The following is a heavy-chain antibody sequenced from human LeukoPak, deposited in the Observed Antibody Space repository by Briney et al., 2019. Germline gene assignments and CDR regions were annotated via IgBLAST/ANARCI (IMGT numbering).Heavy chain of an antibody. V-gene: IGHV1-3*01. CDR2: INAGNGNT. CDR3: ARVIVPAAIPLSYYYGMDV. J-gene: IGHJ6*02. D-gene: IGHD2-2*01. CDR1: GYTFTSYA. Sequence: ASVKVSCKASGYTFTSYAMHWVRQAPGQRLEWMGWINAGNGNTKYSQKFQGRVTITRDTSANTAYMELSSLRSEDTAVYYCARVIVPAAIPLSYYYGMDVWGQGTTVTVSS.